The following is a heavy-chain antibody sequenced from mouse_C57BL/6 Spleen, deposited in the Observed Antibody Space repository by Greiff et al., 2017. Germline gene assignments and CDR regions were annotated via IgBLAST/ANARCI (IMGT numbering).Heavy chain of an antibody. CDR1: GYTFTSYW. CDR3: ARHYYGSSYGYFDV. D-gene: IGHD1-1*01. CDR2: IDPSDSET. J-gene: IGHJ1*03. Sequence: QVQLQQPGAELVRPGSSVKLSCKASGYTFTSYWMNWVKQRPIQGLEWIGNIDPSDSETHYNQKFKDKATLTVDKSSSTAYMQLSSLTSEDSAVYYCARHYYGSSYGYFDVWGTGTTVTVSS. V-gene: IGHV1-52*01.